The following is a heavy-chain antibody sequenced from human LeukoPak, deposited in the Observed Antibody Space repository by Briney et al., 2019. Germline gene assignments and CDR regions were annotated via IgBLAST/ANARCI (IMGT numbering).Heavy chain of an antibody. CDR3: ARVRTGGYSYGYHPNWFDP. J-gene: IGHJ5*02. CDR2: INHSGST. CDR1: GGSISSSSYY. Sequence: SETLSLTCTVSGGSISSSSYYWSWIRQPPGKGLEWIGEINHSGSTNYNPSLKSRVTISVDTSKNQFSLKLSSVTAADTAVYYCARVRTGGYSYGYHPNWFDPWGQGTLVTVSS. D-gene: IGHD5-18*01. V-gene: IGHV4-39*07.